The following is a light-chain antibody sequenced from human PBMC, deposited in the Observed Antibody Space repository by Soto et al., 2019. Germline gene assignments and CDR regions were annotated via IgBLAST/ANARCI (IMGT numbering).Light chain of an antibody. CDR1: GSDIGGNS. CDR2: DDN. CDR3: GSWDSSLSAYV. J-gene: IGLJ1*01. V-gene: IGLV1-51*01. Sequence: QSVLTQPPSVSAAPGQKVTIACSGSGSDIGGNSVSWYQQLPGTAPKLLIYDDNKRPSAIPDRFSGSKSGTSATLGITGFQTGDEADYYCGSWDSSLSAYVFGTGTKVTVL.